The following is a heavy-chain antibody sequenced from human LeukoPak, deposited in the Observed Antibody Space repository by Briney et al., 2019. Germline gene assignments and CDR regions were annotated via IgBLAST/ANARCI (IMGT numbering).Heavy chain of an antibody. CDR3: AKGHGDYGDY. CDR1: GFTFSSYS. J-gene: IGHJ4*02. V-gene: IGHV3-21*04. CDR2: ISSSSSFI. Sequence: GGSLRLSCAASGFTFSSYSMNWVRQAPGKGLEWVSSISSSSSFIYYADSMKGRFTISRDNAKNSLYLQMNSLIVEDTAIYYCAKGHGDYGDYWGQGTLVTVSS. D-gene: IGHD4-17*01.